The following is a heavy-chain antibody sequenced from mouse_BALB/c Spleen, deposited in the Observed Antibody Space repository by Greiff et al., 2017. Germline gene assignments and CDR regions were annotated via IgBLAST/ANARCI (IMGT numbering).Heavy chain of an antibody. CDR3: TRGGRYFDY. CDR2: INPSNGGT. Sequence: QVQLQQSGAELVKPGASVKLSCKASGYTFTSYYMYWVKQRPGQGLEWIGEINPSNGGTNFNEKFKSKATLTVDKSSSTAYMQLSSLTSEDSAVYYCTRGGRYFDYWGQGTTLTVSS. CDR1: GYTFTSYY. J-gene: IGHJ2*01. V-gene: IGHV1S81*02.